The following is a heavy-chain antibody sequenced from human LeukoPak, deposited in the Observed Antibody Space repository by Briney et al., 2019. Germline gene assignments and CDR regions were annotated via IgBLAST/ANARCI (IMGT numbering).Heavy chain of an antibody. CDR2: ISHAGGA. CDR1: GGSFSGYY. Sequence: SETLSLTCAIYGGSFSGYYWSWFRQPPGKGLEWIGEISHAGGASYNPSLKSRVTISEDTSKNQFSLNLSSVPAADTAVYYCARGPPPDFDRSGFYYNYWGQGTLVSVSS. V-gene: IGHV4-34*01. CDR3: ARGPPPDFDRSGFYYNY. J-gene: IGHJ4*02. D-gene: IGHD3-22*01.